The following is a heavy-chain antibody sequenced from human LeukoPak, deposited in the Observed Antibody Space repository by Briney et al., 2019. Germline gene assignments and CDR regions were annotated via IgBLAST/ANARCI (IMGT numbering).Heavy chain of an antibody. J-gene: IGHJ4*02. V-gene: IGHV6-1*01. Sequence: SQTLSLTCAISGDSVSSNSATWNWIRQSPSRGLEWLGSTYYRSKWYNDYAVSVKSRIAINPDTSKNQFSLQLNSVTPEDTAVYYCIREAPAGRSFDYWGQGTQVTVSS. D-gene: IGHD6-13*01. CDR1: GDSVSSNSAT. CDR2: TYYRSKWYN. CDR3: IREAPAGRSFDY.